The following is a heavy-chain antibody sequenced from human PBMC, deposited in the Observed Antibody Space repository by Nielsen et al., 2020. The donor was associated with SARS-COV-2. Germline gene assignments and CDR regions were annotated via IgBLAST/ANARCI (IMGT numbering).Heavy chain of an antibody. CDR3: ARVNGSGWSGRYWYFDL. CDR2: IIPIFGTA. CDR1: GGTFSSYA. D-gene: IGHD6-19*01. Sequence: SVKVSCKASGGTFSSYAISWVRQAPGQGLEWMGGIIPIFGTANYAQKFQGRVTITADESTSTAYMELSSLRSEDTAVYYRARVNGSGWSGRYWYFDLWGRGTLVTVSS. J-gene: IGHJ2*01. V-gene: IGHV1-69*13.